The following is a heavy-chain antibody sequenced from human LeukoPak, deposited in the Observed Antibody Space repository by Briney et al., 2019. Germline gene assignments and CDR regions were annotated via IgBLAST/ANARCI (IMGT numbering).Heavy chain of an antibody. CDR3: ARTLYGDYGDY. Sequence: VASVTVSCKVSGYTFTSYDFSWVRQAPGQGLPWMGWISTYNGNTNYAQKLQGRVTMTSDTSTSTAYMELRSLRPDDTAVYYCARTLYGDYGDYWGQGTLVTVSS. CDR2: ISTYNGNT. D-gene: IGHD4-17*01. V-gene: IGHV1-18*01. J-gene: IGHJ4*02. CDR1: GYTFTSYD.